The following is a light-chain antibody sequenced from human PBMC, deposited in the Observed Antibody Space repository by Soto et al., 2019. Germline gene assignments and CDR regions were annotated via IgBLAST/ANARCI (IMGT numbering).Light chain of an antibody. CDR3: EQYGCTPLT. CDR2: DAS. J-gene: IGKJ4*01. CDR1: QNVANNY. V-gene: IGKV3-20*01. Sequence: EIVLTQSPGTLSLSPGERATLSCRASQNVANNYLAWYQQKPGQAPRFLIYDASSRATGIPDRFSGSGSGTDFTLTISRPEPEDFAVYYCEQYGCTPLTFGGGTKVEIK.